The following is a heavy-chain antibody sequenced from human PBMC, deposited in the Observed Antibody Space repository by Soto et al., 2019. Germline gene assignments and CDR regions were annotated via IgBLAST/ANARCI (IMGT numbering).Heavy chain of an antibody. CDR2: IKQDGGDK. Sequence: PGGSLRLSCAASGFTCSSYWMSWVRQAPGKGLEWVVNIKQDGGDKYYVDSVKGRFTISRDNAKNSLYLQMNSLRAEDTAVYYCASLDGYSSSWYVNYYYYYGMDVWGQGTTVTVSS. CDR3: ASLDGYSSSWYVNYYYYYGMDV. J-gene: IGHJ6*02. V-gene: IGHV3-7*01. CDR1: GFTCSSYW. D-gene: IGHD6-13*01.